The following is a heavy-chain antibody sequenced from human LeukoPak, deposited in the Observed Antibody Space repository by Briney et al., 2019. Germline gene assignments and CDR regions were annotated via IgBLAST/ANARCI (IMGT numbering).Heavy chain of an antibody. CDR3: SRDRFRDGYNPGAGEDWYFDL. J-gene: IGHJ2*01. CDR1: GYSISSGYY. D-gene: IGHD5-24*01. Sequence: SETLSLTCTVSGYSISSGYYWGWIRQPAGKGLEWIGRIYTSGSTNYNPSLKSRVTMSVDTSKNQFSLKLSSVTAADTAVSYCSRDRFRDGYNPGAGEDWYFDLWGGGTLVTVP. CDR2: IYTSGST. V-gene: IGHV4-4*07.